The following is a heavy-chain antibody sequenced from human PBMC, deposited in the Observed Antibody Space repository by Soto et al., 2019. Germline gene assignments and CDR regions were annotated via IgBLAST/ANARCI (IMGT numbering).Heavy chain of an antibody. J-gene: IGHJ5*02. CDR2: IYYSGST. Sequence: QVQLQESGPGLVKPSQTLSLTCTVSGGSISSGDYYWSWIRQPPGKGLEWIGYIYYSGSTYYNPSLKSRVTISVYTSKNQFSLKLSSVTAADTAVYYCAKELYYYDSSGYYSWFDPWGQGTLVTVSS. V-gene: IGHV4-30-4*01. CDR1: GGSISSGDYY. D-gene: IGHD3-22*01. CDR3: AKELYYYDSSGYYSWFDP.